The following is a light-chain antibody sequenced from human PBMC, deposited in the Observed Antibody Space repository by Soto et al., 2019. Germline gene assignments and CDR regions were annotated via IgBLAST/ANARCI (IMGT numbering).Light chain of an antibody. CDR3: MQAHQISLY. Sequence: IVMTQSPLSLPVTPGEPASISCRSSQSLLHSNGYNYVDWYVQKPGQSPHLLIYLGSNRASGVPDRFSGSGSGTDFTLKISRVEAEDVGVYYCMQAHQISLYFGGGTKVEIK. CDR1: QSLLHSNGYNY. CDR2: LGS. V-gene: IGKV2-28*01. J-gene: IGKJ4*01.